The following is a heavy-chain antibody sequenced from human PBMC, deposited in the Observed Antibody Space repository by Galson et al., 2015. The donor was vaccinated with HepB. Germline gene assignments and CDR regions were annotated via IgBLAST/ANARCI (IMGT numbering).Heavy chain of an antibody. Sequence: SLRLSCAASGFTFGDYAMSWFRQAPGKGLEWVGFIRSKAYGGTTEYAASVKGRFTISRDDSKSIAYLQMNSLKTEDTAVYYCTRAIYDSSGPAPYYFDYWGQGTLVTVSS. D-gene: IGHD3-22*01. V-gene: IGHV3-49*03. J-gene: IGHJ4*02. CDR2: IRSKAYGGTT. CDR3: TRAIYDSSGPAPYYFDY. CDR1: GFTFGDYA.